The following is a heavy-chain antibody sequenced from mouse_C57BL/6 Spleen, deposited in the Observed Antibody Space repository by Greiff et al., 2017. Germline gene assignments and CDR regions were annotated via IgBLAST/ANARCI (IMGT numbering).Heavy chain of an antibody. J-gene: IGHJ2*01. Sequence: VQLQQSGAELARPGASVKLSCKASGYTFTSYGISWVKQRTGQGLEWIGEIYPRSGNTYYNEKFKGKATLTADKSSSTAYMELRSLTSADSAVYFCARSYYGSSFDYWGQGTTLTVSS. V-gene: IGHV1-81*01. CDR1: GYTFTSYG. D-gene: IGHD1-1*01. CDR2: IYPRSGNT. CDR3: ARSYYGSSFDY.